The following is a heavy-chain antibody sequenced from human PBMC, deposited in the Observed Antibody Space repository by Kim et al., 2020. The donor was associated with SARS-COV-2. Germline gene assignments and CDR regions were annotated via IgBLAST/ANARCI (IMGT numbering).Heavy chain of an antibody. V-gene: IGHV3-23*03. CDR3: AKDSRVDAFDI. J-gene: IGHJ3*02. Sequence: GGSLRLSCAASGFTFSSYAMSWVRQAPGKGLEWVSVIYSGGSSTYYADSVKGRFTISRDNSKNTLYLQMNSLRAEDTAVYYCAKDSRVDAFDIWGQGTMVTASS. CDR2: IYSGGSST. CDR1: GFTFSSYA.